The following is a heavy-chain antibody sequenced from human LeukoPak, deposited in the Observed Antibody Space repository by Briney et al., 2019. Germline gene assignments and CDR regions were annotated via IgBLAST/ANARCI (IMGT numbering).Heavy chain of an antibody. CDR2: MNPNSGNT. Sequence: ASVKVSCKASGGTFSSYAISWVRQATGQGLEWMGWMNPNSGNTGYAQKFQGRVTMTRNTSISTAYMELSSLRSEDTAVYYCARGSSDLDYWGQGTLVTVSS. CDR1: GGTFSSYA. D-gene: IGHD3-10*01. V-gene: IGHV1-8*02. J-gene: IGHJ4*02. CDR3: ARGSSDLDY.